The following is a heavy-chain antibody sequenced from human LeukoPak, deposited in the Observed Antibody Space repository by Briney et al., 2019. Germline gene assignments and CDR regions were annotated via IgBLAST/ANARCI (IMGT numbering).Heavy chain of an antibody. CDR3: AKDSRYSSGWYGGLDY. CDR2: ISGDGSNT. Sequence: PGGSLRLSCAASGFTFDDFGIHWLRHAPRKGLEWVALISGDGSNTYYADSVKGRFIISRDSNRNSLYLQMDSLRTEDTAFYYCAKDSRYSSGWYGGLDYWGQGTLVTVSS. D-gene: IGHD6-19*01. V-gene: IGHV3-43*02. J-gene: IGHJ4*02. CDR1: GFTFDDFG.